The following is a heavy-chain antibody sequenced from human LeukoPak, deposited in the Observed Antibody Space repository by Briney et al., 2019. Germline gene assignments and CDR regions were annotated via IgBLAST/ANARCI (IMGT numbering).Heavy chain of an antibody. V-gene: IGHV3-20*04. D-gene: IGHD3-22*01. CDR1: GFKFDDYG. J-gene: IGHJ5*02. CDR3: AGYYYDSSRGFDL. Sequence: GGSLRLSCAASGFKFDDYGMSWVRQAPGKGLEWVCDINWNGAWTGYADSVKGRSTISRDNAKNSLYLQMNSLRAEDTALYYCAGYYYDSSRGFDLWGQGTLVTVSS. CDR2: INWNGAWT.